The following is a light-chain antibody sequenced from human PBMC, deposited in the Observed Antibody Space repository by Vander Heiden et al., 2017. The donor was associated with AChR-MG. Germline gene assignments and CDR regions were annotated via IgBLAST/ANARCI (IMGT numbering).Light chain of an antibody. CDR2: EVS. V-gene: IGLV2-18*02. J-gene: IGLJ2*01. CDR3: SSYTSSSTYVV. CDR1: GSDVGSYNR. Sequence: QSALTQPPSVSGSPGQPVTISCTGTGSDVGSYNRVSWYQQPPGTAPKLMIYEVSKRPSGVPDRFSGSKSGNTASLTISGLQAEDEADYYCSSYTSSSTYVVFGGGTKLTVL.